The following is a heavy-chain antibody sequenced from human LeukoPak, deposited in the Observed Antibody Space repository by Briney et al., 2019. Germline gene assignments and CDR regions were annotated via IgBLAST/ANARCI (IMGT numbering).Heavy chain of an antibody. Sequence: SETLSLTCTVFGGSISSYYWSWIRQPPGKGLKWIGYIYYNGSTNYNPSLKSRVTISVDTSKNQFSLKVNSVTAADTAVYYCARDRITMVRGALRYYGMDVWGQGTTVTVSS. D-gene: IGHD3-10*01. CDR3: ARDRITMVRGALRYYGMDV. CDR2: IYYNGST. V-gene: IGHV4-59*01. CDR1: GGSISSYY. J-gene: IGHJ6*02.